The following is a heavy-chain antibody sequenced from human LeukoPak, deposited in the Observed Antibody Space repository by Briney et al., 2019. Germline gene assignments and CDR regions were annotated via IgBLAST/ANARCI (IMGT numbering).Heavy chain of an antibody. J-gene: IGHJ4*02. CDR1: GFTFSSYA. D-gene: IGHD2-2*01. CDR3: AKKGSTSTVPTQYYFDY. Sequence: GGSLRLSCAASGFTFSSYAMSWVRQAPGKGLEWVSAISGSGGSTYYADSVKGRFTISRDNSKNTLYLQMNSLRAEDTAVYYCAKKGSTSTVPTQYYFDYWGQGTLVTVSS. V-gene: IGHV3-23*01. CDR2: ISGSGGST.